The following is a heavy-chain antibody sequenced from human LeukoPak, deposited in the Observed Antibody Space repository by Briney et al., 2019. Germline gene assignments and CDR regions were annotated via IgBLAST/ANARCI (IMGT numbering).Heavy chain of an antibody. D-gene: IGHD6-19*01. CDR1: GFTLSPYG. CDR3: ARGGIAVAGDEL. J-gene: IGHJ4*02. Sequence: GGSLRLSCAASGFTLSPYGMNWVRQAPGKGLEWVSAISSSSTYIYYADSVKGRSNISRDNSKSTLFLQMNSLRVEDTAVYYCARGGIAVAGDELWGQGTLVTVSA. V-gene: IGHV3-21*01. CDR2: ISSSSTYI.